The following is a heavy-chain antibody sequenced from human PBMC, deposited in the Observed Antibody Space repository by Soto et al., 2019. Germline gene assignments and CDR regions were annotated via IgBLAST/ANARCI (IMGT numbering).Heavy chain of an antibody. D-gene: IGHD3-22*01. J-gene: IGHJ3*01. V-gene: IGHV3-53*01. CDR2: IYSSGST. CDR3: ATRPLLPGAP. Sequence: EVQLVESGGGXXQXGGSLRLSCAASGFTFSSNDMNWVRQAPGKGLEWVSLIYSSGSTSYADSVKGRFTISRDNSKNTLYLQMSSLRAEDTAVYYCATRPLLPGAPWGQGTMVTVSS. CDR1: GFTFSSND.